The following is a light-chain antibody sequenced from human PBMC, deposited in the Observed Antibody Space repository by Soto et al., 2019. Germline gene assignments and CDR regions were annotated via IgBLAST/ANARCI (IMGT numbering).Light chain of an antibody. CDR1: SSDVGGYNY. Sequence: QSVLTQPAFVSGSPGQSITISCTGTSSDVGGYNYVSWYQQHPGKAPKLLIYEVSHRPSGVSNRYPGSKSGNTASLTISGLQAEGEADYYCSSYTNDNTLVFGTGTKVTVL. CDR3: SSYTNDNTLV. CDR2: EVS. J-gene: IGLJ1*01. V-gene: IGLV2-14*01.